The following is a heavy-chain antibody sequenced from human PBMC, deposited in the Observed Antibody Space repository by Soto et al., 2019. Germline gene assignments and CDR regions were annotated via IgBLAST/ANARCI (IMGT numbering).Heavy chain of an antibody. CDR1: GGSFSGYY. Sequence: QVQLQQWGEGLLKPSETLSLTCAVYGGSFSGYYWSWIRQPPGKGLEWIGEINHSGSTNYNPSLKSRVTISVDTSKDQFSLKLSSVTAADTAVDYCARSTVTRNFDYWGQGTLVTVSS. CDR2: INHSGST. D-gene: IGHD4-17*01. J-gene: IGHJ4*02. V-gene: IGHV4-34*01. CDR3: ARSTVTRNFDY.